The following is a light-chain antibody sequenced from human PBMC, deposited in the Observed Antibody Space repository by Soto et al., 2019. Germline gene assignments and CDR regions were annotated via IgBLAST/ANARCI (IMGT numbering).Light chain of an antibody. J-gene: IGKJ4*01. Sequence: DIQMTQSPSTLSASVGDRVTITCRASQSISYWLAWYQQRPGKAPNLLIYQASTLESGVPSRFSGSGFGTEFTLPISSLQPDDFATYYCQHYSRYPIAFGGGTKVAIK. CDR3: QHYSRYPIA. V-gene: IGKV1-5*03. CDR2: QAS. CDR1: QSISYW.